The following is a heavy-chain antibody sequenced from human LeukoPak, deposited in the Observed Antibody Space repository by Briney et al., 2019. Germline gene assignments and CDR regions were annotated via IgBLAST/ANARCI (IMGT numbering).Heavy chain of an antibody. J-gene: IGHJ4*02. CDR2: IYYSGST. CDR3: ARGRVPIEGYSSSWYRSGTPKSGYYFDY. D-gene: IGHD6-13*01. Sequence: SETLSLTCTVSGGSISSYYWSWIRQPPGKGLEWIGYIYYSGSTNYNPSLKSRVTMSVDTSKNQFSLKLSSVTAADTAVYYCARGRVPIEGYSSSWYRSGTPKSGYYFDYWGQGTLVTVSS. CDR1: GGSISSYY. V-gene: IGHV4-59*12.